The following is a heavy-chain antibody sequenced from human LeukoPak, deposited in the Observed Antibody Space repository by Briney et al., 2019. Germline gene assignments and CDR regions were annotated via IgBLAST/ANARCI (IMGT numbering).Heavy chain of an antibody. J-gene: IGHJ3*02. CDR2: IYHTGST. CDR1: GGSISSYY. Sequence: SETLSLTCTVSGGSISSYYWSWIRQPPGKGLEWIGYIYHTGSTNYNPSLKSRVTISVDTSKNQFSLKLSSVTAADTAVYYCARWGYYGGRTDAFDIWGQGTMVTVSS. D-gene: IGHD4-23*01. CDR3: ARWGYYGGRTDAFDI. V-gene: IGHV4-59*12.